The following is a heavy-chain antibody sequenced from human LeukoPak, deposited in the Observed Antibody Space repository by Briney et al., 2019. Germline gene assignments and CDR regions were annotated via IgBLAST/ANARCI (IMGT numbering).Heavy chain of an antibody. V-gene: IGHV1-18*01. D-gene: IGHD3-22*01. Sequence: ASVKVSCKASGYTFTSYGISWVRQAPGQGLEWMGWISAYNGNTNYAQKLQGRVTMTTDTSTSTAYMELRSLRSDDTAVYYCARGVPKGDDSSGYYYFDYWGQGTLVTVSS. CDR1: GYTFTSYG. CDR2: ISAYNGNT. J-gene: IGHJ4*02. CDR3: ARGVPKGDDSSGYYYFDY.